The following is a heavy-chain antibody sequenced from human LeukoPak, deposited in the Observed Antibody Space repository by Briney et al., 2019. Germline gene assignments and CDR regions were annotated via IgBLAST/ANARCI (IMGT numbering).Heavy chain of an antibody. CDR3: ARVFSGRPRGEARPYCSSTSCSLNWFDP. CDR2: INHSGST. J-gene: IGHJ5*02. V-gene: IGHV4-34*01. Sequence: SETLSLTCAVYGGSFSGYYWSWIRQPPGKGLEWIGEINHSGSTNYNPSLKSRVTISVDTSKNQFSLKLSSVTAADTAVYYCARVFSGRPRGEARPYCSSTSCSLNWFDPWGQGTLVTVSP. CDR1: GGSFSGYY. D-gene: IGHD2-2*01.